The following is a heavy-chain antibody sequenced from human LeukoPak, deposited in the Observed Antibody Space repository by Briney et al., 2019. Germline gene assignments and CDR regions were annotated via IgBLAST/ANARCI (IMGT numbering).Heavy chain of an antibody. Sequence: SETLSLTCAVYGGSFSGYYWTWISQPPGKGLEWIGEIKYSGSTNHNPSLKSRVSISVDTSKNQFSLKLTSVTAADTAVYYCARVNCTNGVCYNSRGWFDPWGQGTLVTVSS. CDR1: GGSFSGYY. D-gene: IGHD2-8*01. V-gene: IGHV4-34*01. CDR2: IKYSGST. CDR3: ARVNCTNGVCYNSRGWFDP. J-gene: IGHJ5*02.